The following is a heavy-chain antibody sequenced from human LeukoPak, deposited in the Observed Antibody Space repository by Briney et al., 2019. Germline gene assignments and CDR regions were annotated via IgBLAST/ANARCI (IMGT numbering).Heavy chain of an antibody. D-gene: IGHD1-26*01. CDR2: IIPILGIA. CDR1: GYTFTSYG. CDR3: ASVPPIVGATRGANHY. J-gene: IGHJ4*02. Sequence: GASVKVSCKASGYTFTSYGISWVRQAPGQGLEWMGRIIPILGIANYAQKFQGRVTITAGKSTSTAYMELSSLRSEDTAVYYCASVPPIVGATRGANHYWGQGTLVTVSS. V-gene: IGHV1-69*04.